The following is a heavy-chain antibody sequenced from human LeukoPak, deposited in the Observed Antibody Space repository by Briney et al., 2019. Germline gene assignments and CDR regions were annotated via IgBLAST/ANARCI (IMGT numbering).Heavy chain of an antibody. CDR1: GYTFTGYY. J-gene: IGHJ4*02. V-gene: IGHV1-46*01. D-gene: IGHD6-19*01. Sequence: ASVKVSCKASGYTFTGYYIHWVRQAPGQGLEWMGWINPSGGSTSYAQKFQGRVTMTRDTSTSTVYMELSSLRSEDTAVYYCATASGIAVAGTGPIFDYWGQGTLVTVSS. CDR3: ATASGIAVAGTGPIFDY. CDR2: INPSGGST.